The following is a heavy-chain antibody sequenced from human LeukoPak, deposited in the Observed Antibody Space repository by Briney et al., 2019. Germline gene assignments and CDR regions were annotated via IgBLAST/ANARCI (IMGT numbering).Heavy chain of an antibody. D-gene: IGHD3-9*01. V-gene: IGHV3-30-3*01. Sequence: GGSLRLSCEASGFTFSSYAMHWVRQAPGKGLEWVAVISYDGSNKYYADSVKGRFTISRDNSKNTLYLQMNSLRAEDTAVYYCARAGANYDILTGYYMGFDYWGQGTLVTVSS. CDR2: ISYDGSNK. CDR1: GFTFSSYA. CDR3: ARAGANYDILTGYYMGFDY. J-gene: IGHJ4*02.